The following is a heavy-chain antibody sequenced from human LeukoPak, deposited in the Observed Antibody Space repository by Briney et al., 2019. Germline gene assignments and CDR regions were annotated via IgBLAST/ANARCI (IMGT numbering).Heavy chain of an antibody. D-gene: IGHD1-26*01. J-gene: IGHJ3*01. V-gene: IGHV3-72*01. CDR2: TRNKVNSDTT. Sequence: GGSLRLSCAGSGFSFSDHYIDWVRQAPGKGPEWIGRTRNKVNSDTTEYAASVKGRFSISRDDSKNSLFLQMNSLRPEDTAVYYCSKGYSGLLIYALDVWGQGARVTVSS. CDR1: GFSFSDHY. CDR3: SKGYSGLLIYALDV.